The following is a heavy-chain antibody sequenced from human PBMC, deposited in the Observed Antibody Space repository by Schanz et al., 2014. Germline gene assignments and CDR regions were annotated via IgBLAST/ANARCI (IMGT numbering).Heavy chain of an antibody. V-gene: IGHV1-18*01. CDR3: ARDAADFYDILTEEDY. J-gene: IGHJ4*02. D-gene: IGHD3-9*01. Sequence: QIQLVQSGPEVKKPGASVKVSCKASGYTFTSYGISWVRQAPGQRLEWMGWINTGSGDTKYSQNFQGRVTITRDTSASTAYMELRSLRSDDTAVYYCARDAADFYDILTEEDYWGQGTLVTVSS. CDR1: GYTFTSYG. CDR2: INTGSGDT.